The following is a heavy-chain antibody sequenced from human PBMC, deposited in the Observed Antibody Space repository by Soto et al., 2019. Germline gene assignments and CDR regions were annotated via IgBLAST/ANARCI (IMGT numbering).Heavy chain of an antibody. CDR2: LSWNGVTI. CDR3: AASRAYASSDYSGFHYGMDV. CDR1: GFTFDDYA. V-gene: IGHV3-9*01. Sequence: EVQLVESGGGLVQPGRSLRLSCAASGFTFDDYAMHWVRQVPGKGLQWVSGLSWNGVTIGYAASVKGRFTISRDNAKKSLYLPMNGVRPDDTALYYCAASRAYASSDYSGFHYGMDVWGLGTTVTVS. J-gene: IGHJ6*02. D-gene: IGHD3-22*01.